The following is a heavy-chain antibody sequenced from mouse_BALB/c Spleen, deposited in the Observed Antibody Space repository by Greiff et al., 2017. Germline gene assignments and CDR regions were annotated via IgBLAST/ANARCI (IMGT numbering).Heavy chain of an antibody. J-gene: IGHJ4*01. V-gene: IGHV4-1*02. CDR3: ARRGVWSYAMDY. CDR1: GFDFSRYW. D-gene: IGHD2-10*02. Sequence: EVKVVESGGGLVQPGGSLKLSCAASGFDFSRYWMSWVRQAPGKGLEWIGEINPDSSTINYTPSLKDKFIISRDNAKNTLYLQMSKVRSEDTALYYCARRGVWSYAMDYWGQGTSVTVSS. CDR2: INPDSSTI.